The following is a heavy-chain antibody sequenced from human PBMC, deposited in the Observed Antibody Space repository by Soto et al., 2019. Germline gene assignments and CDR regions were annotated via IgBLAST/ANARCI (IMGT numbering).Heavy chain of an antibody. CDR1: GFTFSSYA. CDR3: ARFYYDSSGYLPSPYYYYYGMDV. Sequence: PGGSLRLSCAASGFTFSSYAMHWVRQAPGKGLEWVALISSDGTNRYYADSVKGRFTISRDNAKNSLYLQMNSLRAEDTAVYYCARFYYDSSGYLPSPYYYYYGMDVWGQGTTVTVSS. D-gene: IGHD3-22*01. CDR2: ISSDGTNR. J-gene: IGHJ6*02. V-gene: IGHV3-30-3*01.